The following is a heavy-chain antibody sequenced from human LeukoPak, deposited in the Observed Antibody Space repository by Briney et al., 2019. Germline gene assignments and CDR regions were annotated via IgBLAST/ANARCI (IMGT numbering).Heavy chain of an antibody. Sequence: SGGSLRLSCAASGFTLSNHAMSWVCQAPEKGLEWVADIKCDGSEKYYVDSVKGRLTISRDNAKNSLYLQVNSLRAEDMTVYYCVRGRGSSWYRVLSVGWFDPWGQGTLVTVSS. CDR1: GFTLSNHA. D-gene: IGHD6-13*01. CDR2: IKCDGSEK. V-gene: IGHV3-52*01. CDR3: VRGRGSSWYRVLSVGWFDP. J-gene: IGHJ5*02.